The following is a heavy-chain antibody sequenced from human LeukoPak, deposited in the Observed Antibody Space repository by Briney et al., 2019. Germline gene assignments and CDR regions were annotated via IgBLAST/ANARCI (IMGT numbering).Heavy chain of an antibody. CDR1: GGSFSGYY. J-gene: IGHJ5*02. CDR2: IYYSEST. CDR3: ARASSGWYNWFDP. D-gene: IGHD6-19*01. Sequence: SETLSLTCAVYGGSFSGYYWSWIRQSPGKGLEWIGYIYYSESTNFNPSLKSRVTISVDTSKNQFSLKLSSVTAADTAVYYCARASSGWYNWFDPWGQGTLVTVSS. V-gene: IGHV4-59*01.